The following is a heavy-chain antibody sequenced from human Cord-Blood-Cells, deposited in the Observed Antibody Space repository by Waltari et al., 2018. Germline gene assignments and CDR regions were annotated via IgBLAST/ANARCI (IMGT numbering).Heavy chain of an antibody. D-gene: IGHD4-17*01. Sequence: QVQLQESGPGLEKPSGTLYLTCAVSGGSISSSTWWSWVRQTPGKGMEWIGEIYHSGSNNYNPSLKSRVTIAVDKSKNQFSLKLSSVTAADTAVYYCARVAMTTVTTGVLDYWGQGTLVTVSS. CDR3: ARVAMTTVTTGVLDY. J-gene: IGHJ4*02. V-gene: IGHV4-4*02. CDR2: IYHSGSN. CDR1: GGSISSSTW.